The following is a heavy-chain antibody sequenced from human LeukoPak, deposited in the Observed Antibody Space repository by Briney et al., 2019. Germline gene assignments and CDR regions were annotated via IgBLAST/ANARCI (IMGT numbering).Heavy chain of an antibody. J-gene: IGHJ3*02. D-gene: IGHD2-15*01. CDR2: ISSSGSTI. CDR1: GFTFSDYY. Sequence: GGSLRLXCAASGFTFSDYYMSWTRLAPGKGLEWVSYISSSGSTIYYADSVKGRFTISRDNAKNSLYLQMNSLRAEDTAVYYCARHFGGGSRINHAFDIWGQGTMVTVSS. CDR3: ARHFGGGSRINHAFDI. V-gene: IGHV3-11*04.